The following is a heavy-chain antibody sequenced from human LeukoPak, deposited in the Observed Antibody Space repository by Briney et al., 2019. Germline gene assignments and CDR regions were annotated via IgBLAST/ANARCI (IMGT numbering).Heavy chain of an antibody. Sequence: SETLSLTCAVSGGSISSGGYSWSWIRQPPGKGLEWIGYIYHSGSTYYNPSLKSRVTISVDRSKNQFSLKLSSVTAADTAVYYCARESWGDYYDSSGFDDWGQGTLVTVSS. J-gene: IGHJ4*02. CDR2: IYHSGST. D-gene: IGHD3-22*01. CDR3: ARESWGDYYDSSGFDD. CDR1: GGSISSGGYS. V-gene: IGHV4-30-2*01.